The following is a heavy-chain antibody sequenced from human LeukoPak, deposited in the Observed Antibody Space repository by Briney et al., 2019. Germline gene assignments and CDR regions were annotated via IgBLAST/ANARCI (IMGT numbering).Heavy chain of an antibody. J-gene: IGHJ4*02. V-gene: IGHV3-21*01. CDR2: ISSSSSYI. D-gene: IGHD6-19*01. Sequence: GGSLRLSCAASGFTFSSYSMNWVRQAPGKGLEWVSSISSSSSYIYYADSVKGRFTISRDNAKNSLYLQMNSLRAEDTAVYYCARDHIAVVGISDYWGQGTLVTVSS. CDR1: GFTFSSYS. CDR3: ARDHIAVVGISDY.